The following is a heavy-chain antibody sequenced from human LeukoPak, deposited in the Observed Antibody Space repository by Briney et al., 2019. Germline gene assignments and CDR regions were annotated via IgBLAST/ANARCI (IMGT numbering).Heavy chain of an antibody. CDR3: ARGYSYGSYYYYYYYMDV. D-gene: IGHD5-18*01. V-gene: IGHV3-21*01. CDR2: ISSSSSYI. J-gene: IGHJ6*03. CDR1: GFTFSSYS. Sequence: PGGSLRLSCAASGFTFSSYSMNWVRQAPGKGLEWVSSISSSSSYIYYADSVKGRFTISRDNAKNSLYLQMNSLRAEDTAVYYCARGYSYGSYYYYYYYMDVWGKGTTVTVSS.